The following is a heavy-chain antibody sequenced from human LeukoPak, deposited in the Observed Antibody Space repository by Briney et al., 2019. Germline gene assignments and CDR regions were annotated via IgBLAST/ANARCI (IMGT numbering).Heavy chain of an antibody. J-gene: IGHJ5*02. CDR1: GYTFTSYG. V-gene: IGHV1-2*06. D-gene: IGHD2-2*01. CDR3: ARARYCSSTSCMNWFDP. CDR2: INPNSGGT. Sequence: ASVKVSCKASGYTFTSYGISWVRQAPGQGLEWMGRINPNSGGTNYAQKFQGRVTMTRDTSISTAYMELSRLRSDDTAVYYCARARYCSSTSCMNWFDPWGQGTLVTVSS.